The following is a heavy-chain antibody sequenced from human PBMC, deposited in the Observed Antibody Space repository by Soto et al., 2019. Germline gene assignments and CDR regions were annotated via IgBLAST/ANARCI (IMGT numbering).Heavy chain of an antibody. Sequence: GGSLRLSCAASGFTFSSYSMNWVRQAPGKGLEWVSYISSSSSTIYYADSVKGRFTISRDNAKNSLYLQMNSLRAEDTAVYYCARHPERIAEIGWFDPRGQGTLVTVSS. CDR3: ARHPERIAEIGWFDP. CDR2: ISSSSSTI. J-gene: IGHJ5*02. D-gene: IGHD6-13*01. CDR1: GFTFSSYS. V-gene: IGHV3-48*01.